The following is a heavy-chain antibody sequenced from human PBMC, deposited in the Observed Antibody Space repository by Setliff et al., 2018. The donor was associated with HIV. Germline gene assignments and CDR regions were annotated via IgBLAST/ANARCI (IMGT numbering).Heavy chain of an antibody. CDR2: ISESGTTI. J-gene: IGHJ4*02. CDR1: GFSFSDYY. V-gene: IGHV3-11*04. CDR3: AKAPMATINHIDY. Sequence: GGSLRLSCLASGFSFSDYYMNWIRQAPGKGLEWISYISYISESGTTIFYADSVKGRFTISRDNSKNTLYLQMNSLRAEDTAVYYCAKAPMATINHIDYWGQGTLVTVSS. D-gene: IGHD5-12*01.